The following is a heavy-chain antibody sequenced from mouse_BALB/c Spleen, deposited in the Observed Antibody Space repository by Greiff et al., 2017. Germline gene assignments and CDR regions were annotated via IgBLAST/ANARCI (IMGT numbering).Heavy chain of an antibody. V-gene: IGHV1S137*01. J-gene: IGHJ3*01. CDR3: ARMLTGTAWFAY. D-gene: IGHD4-1*01. CDR1: GYTFTDYA. Sequence: QVQLQQSGAELVRPGVSVKISCKGSGYTFTDYAMHWVKQSHAKSLEWIGVISTYYGDASYNQKFKGKATMTVDKSSSTAYMELARLTSEDSAIYYCARMLTGTAWFAYWGQGTLVTVSA. CDR2: ISTYYGDA.